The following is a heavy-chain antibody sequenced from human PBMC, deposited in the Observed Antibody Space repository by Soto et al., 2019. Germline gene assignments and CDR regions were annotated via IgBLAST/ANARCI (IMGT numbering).Heavy chain of an antibody. V-gene: IGHV4-39*02. CDR3: AREVFGVVTAYYYYGMDV. Sequence: SETLSLTCTVSGGSISSSSYYWGWIRQPPGKGLEWIGSIYYSGSTYYNPSLKSRVTISVDTSKNQVSLKLSSVTAADTALYYCAREVFGVVTAYYYYGMDVWGQGTTVTVSS. CDR1: GGSISSSSYY. CDR2: IYYSGST. D-gene: IGHD3-3*01. J-gene: IGHJ6*02.